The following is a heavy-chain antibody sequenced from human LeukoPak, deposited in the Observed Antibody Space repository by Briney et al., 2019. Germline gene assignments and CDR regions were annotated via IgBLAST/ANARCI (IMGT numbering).Heavy chain of an antibody. V-gene: IGHV3-23*01. Sequence: GGSLRLSCAVSGFTLSEHAMSWVRQAPGEGLEWVSGIIDVGDTYYADSVKGRFTISRDSSKNTLYLQMNSLRAEGTATYYCAKDYCRGGNCPLPFFDYWGQGTLVTVSS. CDR2: IIDVGDT. CDR1: GFTLSEHA. CDR3: AKDYCRGGNCPLPFFDY. D-gene: IGHD2-15*01. J-gene: IGHJ4*02.